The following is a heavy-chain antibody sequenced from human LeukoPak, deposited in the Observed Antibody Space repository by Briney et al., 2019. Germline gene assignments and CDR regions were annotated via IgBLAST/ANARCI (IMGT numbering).Heavy chain of an antibody. J-gene: IGHJ5*02. V-gene: IGHV3-30*02. CDR3: AKDLEQQLVLDWFDP. CDR2: IRYDGSNK. CDR1: GLTFSSYG. Sequence: GGSLRLSCAASGLTFSSYGTHWVRQAPGKGLEWVAFIRYDGSNKYYADSVKGRFTISRDNSKNTLYLQMNSLRAEDTAVYYCAKDLEQQLVLDWFDPWCQGTLVTVSS. D-gene: IGHD6-13*01.